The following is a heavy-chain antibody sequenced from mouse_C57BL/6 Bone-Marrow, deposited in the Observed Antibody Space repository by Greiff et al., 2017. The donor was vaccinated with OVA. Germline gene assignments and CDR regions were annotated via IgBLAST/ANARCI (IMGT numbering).Heavy chain of an antibody. J-gene: IGHJ3*01. CDR2: ISDGGSYT. Sequence: EVQVVESGGGLVKPGGSLKLSCAASGFTFSSYAMSWVRQTPEKRLEWVATISDGGSYTYYPDNVKGRFTISRDNAKNNLYLQMSHLKSEDTAMYYCARDGGYYGNYWGQGTLVTVSA. D-gene: IGHD2-1*01. V-gene: IGHV5-4*01. CDR1: GFTFSSYA. CDR3: ARDGGYYGNY.